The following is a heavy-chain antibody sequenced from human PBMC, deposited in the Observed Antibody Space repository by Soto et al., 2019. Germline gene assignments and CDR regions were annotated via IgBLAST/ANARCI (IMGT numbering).Heavy chain of an antibody. D-gene: IGHD6-6*01. CDR1: GFTFSSYG. CDR2: IWYDGSNK. Sequence: GGSLRLSCAASGFTFSSYGMHWVRQAPGKGLEWVAVIWYDGSNKYYADSVKGRFTISRDNSKNTLYLQMNSLRAEDTAVYYCARDSHSSIAARTADYWGQGTLVTVSS. J-gene: IGHJ4*02. V-gene: IGHV3-33*01. CDR3: ARDSHSSIAARTADY.